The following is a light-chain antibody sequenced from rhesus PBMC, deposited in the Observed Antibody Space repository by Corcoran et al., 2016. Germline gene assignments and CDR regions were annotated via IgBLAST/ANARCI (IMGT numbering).Light chain of an antibody. V-gene: IGKV2-60*02. J-gene: IGKJ2*01. Sequence: DIVMTQTPLSLHVTLGEPASISCRSSQSLLSSNGSNYLNWYLQKPGQYPQLLIYSGSNRAPGVPERLSGSGSGTDFTLKIRRVEAEDVGIYYCLQDIQFPTFGQGTKVEIK. CDR3: LQDIQFPT. CDR1: QSLLSSNGSNY. CDR2: SGS.